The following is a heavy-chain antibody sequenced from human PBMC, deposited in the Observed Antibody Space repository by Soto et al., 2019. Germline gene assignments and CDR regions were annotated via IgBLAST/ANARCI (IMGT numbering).Heavy chain of an antibody. CDR3: ARIGYSRNFFDY. V-gene: IGHV1-18*01. CDR1: GYTFTSYG. Sequence: ASVKVSCQASGYTFTSYGISCVLQSPGQGLEWMGCISAYNGNTNYAQKLQGRVTMTTDTSTSTAYTELRSLRSDDTAVYYCARIGYSRNFFDYWGQGTLVTVSS. J-gene: IGHJ4*02. D-gene: IGHD1-26*01. CDR2: ISAYNGNT.